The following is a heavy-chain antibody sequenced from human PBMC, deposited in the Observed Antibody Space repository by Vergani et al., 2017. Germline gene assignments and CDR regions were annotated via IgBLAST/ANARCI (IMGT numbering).Heavy chain of an antibody. CDR2: ISYDGSNK. CDR3: ARESDRKTYYDFWSGYYTYGMDV. Sequence: PASGFTFSSYAMHWVRQAPGKGLEWVAVISYDGSNKYYADSVKGRFTISRDNAKNSLYLQMNSLRAEDTAVYYCARESDRKTYYDFWSGYYTYGMDVWGQGTTVTVSS. CDR1: GFTFSSYA. V-gene: IGHV3-30-3*01. D-gene: IGHD3-3*01. J-gene: IGHJ6*02.